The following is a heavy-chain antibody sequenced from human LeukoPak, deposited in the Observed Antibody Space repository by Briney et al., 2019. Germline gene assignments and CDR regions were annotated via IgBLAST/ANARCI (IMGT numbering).Heavy chain of an antibody. CDR1: GGSFSGYY. CDR2: INLSGST. CDR3: ARFITMVRGALDY. Sequence: SETLSLTCAVYGGSFSGYYWSWIRQPPGKGLEWIGEINLSGSTNYNPSLKSRVTISVDTSKNQFSLKLSSVTAADTAVYYCARFITMVRGALDYWGQGTLVTVSS. V-gene: IGHV4-34*01. D-gene: IGHD3-10*01. J-gene: IGHJ4*02.